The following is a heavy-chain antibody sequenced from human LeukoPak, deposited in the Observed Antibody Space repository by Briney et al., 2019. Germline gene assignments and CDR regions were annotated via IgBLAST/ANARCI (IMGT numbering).Heavy chain of an antibody. D-gene: IGHD1-7*01. V-gene: IGHV5-51*01. CDR3: ARSGSIPGTTIDY. CDR1: GYSFSSYW. CDR2: IYPGDSDT. Sequence: GESLKISCKGSGYSFSSYWIGWVRQMPGKGLEWMGIIYPGDSDTRYSPSFQGQVTISADKSISTAYLQCSSLKASDTAIYYCARSGSIPGTTIDYWGQGTLVTVSS. J-gene: IGHJ4*02.